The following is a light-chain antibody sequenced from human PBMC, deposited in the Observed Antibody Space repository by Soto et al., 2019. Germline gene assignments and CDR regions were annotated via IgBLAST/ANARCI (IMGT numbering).Light chain of an antibody. CDR1: QGLSNK. CDR2: DAS. V-gene: IGKV3-15*01. CDR3: QQYGSSGT. Sequence: EIVMTQSPATLSVSPGERATLSCRASQGLSNKLAWFQQKPGQSPRLLIYDASTRATGIPARFSGSGSGTDFTLTISRLEPEDFAVYYCQQYGSSGTFGQGTKVDIK. J-gene: IGKJ1*01.